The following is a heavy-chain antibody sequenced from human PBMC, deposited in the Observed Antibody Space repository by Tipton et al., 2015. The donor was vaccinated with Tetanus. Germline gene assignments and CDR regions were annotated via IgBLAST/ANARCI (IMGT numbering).Heavy chain of an antibody. Sequence: PSLTCTVSGDSISSYYWSWIRQPPGKGLEWIGYIYYSGSTNYNPSLRSRVTISVDTSKNQFSLKLSSGTAADTAVYYCARIRQVGKPGPFFDYWGQGTLVTVSS. D-gene: IGHD7-27*01. CDR1: GDSISSYY. CDR2: IYYSGST. J-gene: IGHJ4*02. V-gene: IGHV4-59*01. CDR3: ARIRQVGKPGPFFDY.